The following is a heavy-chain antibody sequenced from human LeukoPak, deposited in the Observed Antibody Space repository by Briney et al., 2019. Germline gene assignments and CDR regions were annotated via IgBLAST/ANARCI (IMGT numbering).Heavy chain of an antibody. J-gene: IGHJ6*03. Sequence: PSETPSLTCTVSGGSISSYYWSWIRQPAGKGLEWIGRIYTSGSTNYNPSLKSRVTMSVDTSKNQFSLKLSSVTAADTAVHYCARGEDTAWGSYYYYYMDVWGKGTTVTVSS. D-gene: IGHD5-18*01. CDR1: GGSISSYY. V-gene: IGHV4-4*07. CDR2: IYTSGST. CDR3: ARGEDTAWGSYYYYYMDV.